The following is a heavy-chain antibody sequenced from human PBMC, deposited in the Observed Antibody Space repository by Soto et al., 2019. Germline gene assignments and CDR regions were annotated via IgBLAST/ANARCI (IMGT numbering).Heavy chain of an antibody. J-gene: IGHJ4*02. D-gene: IGHD3-3*01. CDR1: CISLSSYY. V-gene: IGHV4-59*01. CDR3: QRMIYGRNVYYFDD. CDR2: IYYSGST. Sequence: SETLYLTCSSSCISLSSYYHRLGRPPPGKGLGWSGYIYYSGSTNNNRSLKTRLAISKDTSKNQVPLTMTDLDPVGTARHYLQRMIYGRNVYYFDDWGQGTTVTVSS.